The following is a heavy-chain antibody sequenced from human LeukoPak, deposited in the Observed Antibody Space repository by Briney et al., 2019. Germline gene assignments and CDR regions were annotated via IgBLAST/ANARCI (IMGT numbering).Heavy chain of an antibody. Sequence: PGGSLRLSCAASGFDFSTNAMHWVRQAPGKGLEWVSLISYDGSKKYYADSVKGRFTISRDNSKITLHLQMNSLRPEDAAVYYCARVAAAYDTFSYHGMDVWGQGTTVIVSS. CDR3: ARVAAAYDTFSYHGMDV. CDR2: ISYDGSKK. J-gene: IGHJ6*02. D-gene: IGHD2/OR15-2a*01. V-gene: IGHV3-30-3*01. CDR1: GFDFSTNA.